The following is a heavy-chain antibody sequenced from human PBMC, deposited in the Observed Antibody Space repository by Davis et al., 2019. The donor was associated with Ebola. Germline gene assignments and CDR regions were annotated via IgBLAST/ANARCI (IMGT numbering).Heavy chain of an antibody. J-gene: IGHJ4*02. CDR2: IDPGDSYT. V-gene: IGHV5-10-1*01. Sequence: GESLKISCKGSGYSFTSYWISWVRQMPGKGLEWMGRIDPGDSYTNYSPSFQGHVTISADKSISTAYLQWSSLKASDTAMYYCARRGTMGAIRDDYWGQGTLVTVSS. CDR3: ARRGTMGAIRDDY. D-gene: IGHD1-26*01. CDR1: GYSFTSYW.